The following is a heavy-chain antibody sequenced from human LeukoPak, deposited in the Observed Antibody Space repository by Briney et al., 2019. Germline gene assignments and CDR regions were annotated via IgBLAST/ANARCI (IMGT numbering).Heavy chain of an antibody. Sequence: PSETLSLTCAVYGGSFSGYYWSWIRQPPGKGLEWIGEINHSGSTNYNPSLKSRVTISVDTSKNQFSLKLSSVTAADTAVYYCARKTLEVGAPDYWGQGTLVTVSS. CDR2: INHSGST. CDR1: GGSFSGYY. D-gene: IGHD1-26*01. CDR3: ARKTLEVGAPDY. V-gene: IGHV4-34*01. J-gene: IGHJ4*02.